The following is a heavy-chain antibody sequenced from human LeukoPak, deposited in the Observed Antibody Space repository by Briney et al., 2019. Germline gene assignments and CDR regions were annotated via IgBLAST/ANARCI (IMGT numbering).Heavy chain of an antibody. CDR2: ISSSSTI. V-gene: IGHV3-48*02. Sequence: PGGSLRLSCAASGFSFSSYSMSWVRQAPGKGLEWVSYISSSSTIYYADSVKGRFTISRDNAKNSLYLQMNSLRDEDTAVYYCASAGSGLYWGQGTLVTVSS. CDR3: ASAGSGLY. J-gene: IGHJ4*02. CDR1: GFSFSSYS. D-gene: IGHD6-19*01.